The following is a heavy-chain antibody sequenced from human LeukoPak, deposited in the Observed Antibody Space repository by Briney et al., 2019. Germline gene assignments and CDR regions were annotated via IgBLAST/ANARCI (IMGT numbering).Heavy chain of an antibody. CDR1: GGSISSGSYY. D-gene: IGHD1-1*01. Sequence: PSETLSLTCTVSGGSISSGSYYWSWIRQPAGKGLEWIGRIYTSGITYYNPSLKSRVTLSVDTSKDQFSLMLSSVTAADTAVYYCARETTWYPNFDYWGQGTLVTVSS. V-gene: IGHV4-61*02. J-gene: IGHJ4*02. CDR3: ARETTWYPNFDY. CDR2: IYTSGIT.